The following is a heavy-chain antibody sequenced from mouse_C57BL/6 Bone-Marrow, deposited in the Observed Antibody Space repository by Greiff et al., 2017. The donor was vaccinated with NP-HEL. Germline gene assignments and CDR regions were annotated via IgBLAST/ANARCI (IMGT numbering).Heavy chain of an antibody. Sequence: VQLQQPGAELARPGASVKLSCKASGYTFTSYGMSWVKQRTGQGLEWIGEIYPRSGNPYYNQKFKGKATVTADTSSSTAYMVLRSLTSEDSAVYCCARGRAFCAYWGQGTLVTVSA. J-gene: IGHJ3*01. CDR2: IYPRSGNP. CDR1: GYTFTSYG. V-gene: IGHV1-81*01. D-gene: IGHD3-1*01. CDR3: ARGRAFCAY.